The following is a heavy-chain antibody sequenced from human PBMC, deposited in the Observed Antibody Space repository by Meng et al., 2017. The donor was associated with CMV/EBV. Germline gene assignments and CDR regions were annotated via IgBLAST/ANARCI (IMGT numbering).Heavy chain of an antibody. CDR2: ISGSGGST. CDR1: GVIFCSYA. D-gene: IGHD5-12*01. CDR3: AKDQVATMGYSFDY. V-gene: IGHV3-23*01. Sequence: SGVIFCSYAMSWVRQARRKGLEWVSAISGSGGSTYYSDSVKGRFTSSRDSSKNTLYLQMNSLRAEDTAVYYCAKDQVATMGYSFDYWGQGTLVTVSS. J-gene: IGHJ4*02.